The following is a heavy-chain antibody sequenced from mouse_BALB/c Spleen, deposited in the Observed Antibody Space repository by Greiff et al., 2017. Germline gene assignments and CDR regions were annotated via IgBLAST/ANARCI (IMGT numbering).Heavy chain of an antibody. D-gene: IGHD1-1*01. CDR1: GFSLTSYG. CDR2: IWAGGST. J-gene: IGHJ4*01. V-gene: IGHV2-9*02. CDR3: ARGNYGSRGAMDY. Sequence: VKLQQSGPGLVAPSQSLSITCTVSGFSLTSYGVHWVRQPPGKGLEWLGVIWAGGSTNYNSALMSRLSISKDNSKSQVFLKMNSLQTDDTAMYYCARGNYGSRGAMDYWGQGTSVTVSS.